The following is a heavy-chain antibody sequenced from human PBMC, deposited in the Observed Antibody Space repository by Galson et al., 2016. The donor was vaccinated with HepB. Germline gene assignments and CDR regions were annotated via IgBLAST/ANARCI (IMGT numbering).Heavy chain of an antibody. Sequence: SLRLSCAASEFTFGDYYMGWIRQAPGKGLEWVSHISPSSGYSKYGDSVKGRFSISRDNANTSLYLQMNSLRVDDTAVYFCARGGTRGILDWYFDLWGRGTLVTVSS. CDR3: ARGGTRGILDWYFDL. CDR2: ISPSSGYS. J-gene: IGHJ2*01. D-gene: IGHD1-1*01. CDR1: EFTFGDYY. V-gene: IGHV3-11*06.